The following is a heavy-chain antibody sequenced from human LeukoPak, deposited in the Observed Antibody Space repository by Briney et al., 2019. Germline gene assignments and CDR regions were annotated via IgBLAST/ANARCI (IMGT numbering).Heavy chain of an antibody. Sequence: PGGSLRLSCAASGFTFSSYSMNWVRQAPGKGLEWVSSISSSSSYIYYADSVKGRFTISRDNAKNPLYLQMNSLRAEDTAVYYCARDLYDFWSGIPNIGYWGQGTLVTVSS. D-gene: IGHD3-3*01. CDR1: GFTFSSYS. V-gene: IGHV3-21*01. CDR3: ARDLYDFWSGIPNIGY. CDR2: ISSSSSYI. J-gene: IGHJ4*02.